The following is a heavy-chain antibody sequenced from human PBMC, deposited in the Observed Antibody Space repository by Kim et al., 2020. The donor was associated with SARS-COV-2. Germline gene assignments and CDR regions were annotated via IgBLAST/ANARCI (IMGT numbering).Heavy chain of an antibody. J-gene: IGHJ6*02. CDR1: GGSISSYY. Sequence: SETLSLTCTVSGGSISSYYWSWIRQPPGKGLEWIGYIYYSGSTNYNPSLKSRVTISVDTSKNQFSLKLSSVTAADTAVYYCARSGGLRGRLDARLNYYYYGMDVWGQGTTVTVSS. D-gene: IGHD3-16*01. CDR3: ARSGGLRGRLDARLNYYYYGMDV. CDR2: IYYSGST. V-gene: IGHV4-59*08.